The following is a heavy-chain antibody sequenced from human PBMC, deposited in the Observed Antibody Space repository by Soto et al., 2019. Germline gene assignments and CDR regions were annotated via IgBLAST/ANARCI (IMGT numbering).Heavy chain of an antibody. V-gene: IGHV4-39*01. CDR3: ARLGLIPTAKAPTYYDGMDV. J-gene: IGHJ6*02. CDR2: INYSGTT. Sequence: QLQLQESGPGLVKPSETLSLTCSVSGDSISSGTYYWGWIRQTPGKGLEWIGSINYSGTTYYKPSLKSRVSTSVDTSKNQFSLKLSSVTAADTAVYYCARLGLIPTAKAPTYYDGMDVWGQGTTVTVSS. CDR1: GDSISSGTYY. D-gene: IGHD2-2*01.